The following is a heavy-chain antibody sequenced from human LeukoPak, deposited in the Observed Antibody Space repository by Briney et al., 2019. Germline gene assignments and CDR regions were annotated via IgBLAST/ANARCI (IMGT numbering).Heavy chain of an antibody. J-gene: IGHJ4*02. D-gene: IGHD3-22*01. V-gene: IGHV4-34*01. Sequence: SETLSLTCAVYGGSFSGYYWSWIRQPPGKGLEWIGEINHSGSTNYNPSLKSRVTISVDTSKNQFSLKLSSVTAADTAVYYCARKYYYDSSGPPFDYWGQGGLVSVSS. CDR1: GGSFSGYY. CDR3: ARKYYYDSSGPPFDY. CDR2: INHSGST.